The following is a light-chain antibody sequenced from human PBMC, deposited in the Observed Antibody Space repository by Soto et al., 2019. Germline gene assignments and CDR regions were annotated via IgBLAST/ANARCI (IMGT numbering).Light chain of an antibody. CDR2: RDR. Sequence: SYELTQPLSESVALGQTARITCGGNNIGNKNLPWYQQKPGQAPVLVMYRDRNRPSGIPERFSGSNSGNTATLTISGAQAGDEAVYYCQVWESDMYYFFVTGTKLPVL. J-gene: IGLJ1*01. V-gene: IGLV3-9*01. CDR1: NIGNKN. CDR3: QVWESDMYYF.